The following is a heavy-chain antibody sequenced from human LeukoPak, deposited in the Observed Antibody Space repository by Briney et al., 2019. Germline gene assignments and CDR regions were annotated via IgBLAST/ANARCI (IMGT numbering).Heavy chain of an antibody. Sequence: GGSLRLSCAASGFTFSDLWMIWVRQAPGKGLEWVSYISSSGSTIHYADSVKGRFTISRDNAKNSLYLQMNSLRAEDTAVYYCARALPSSWYYFDYWGQGTLVTVSS. CDR1: GFTFSDLW. CDR3: ARALPSSWYYFDY. V-gene: IGHV3-48*03. CDR2: ISSSGSTI. J-gene: IGHJ4*02. D-gene: IGHD6-13*01.